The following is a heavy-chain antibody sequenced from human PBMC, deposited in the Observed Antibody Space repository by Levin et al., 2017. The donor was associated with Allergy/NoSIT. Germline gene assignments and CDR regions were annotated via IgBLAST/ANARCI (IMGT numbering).Heavy chain of an antibody. CDR3: ARSVDYYGSGRGRAFDI. V-gene: IGHV1-69*13. Sequence: ASVKVSCKASGGTFSSYAISWVRQAPGQGLEWMGGIIPIFGTANYAQKFQGRVTITADESTSTAYMELSSLRSEDTAVYYCARSVDYYGSGRGRAFDIWGQGTMVTVSS. D-gene: IGHD3-10*01. CDR2: IIPIFGTA. CDR1: GGTFSSYA. J-gene: IGHJ3*02.